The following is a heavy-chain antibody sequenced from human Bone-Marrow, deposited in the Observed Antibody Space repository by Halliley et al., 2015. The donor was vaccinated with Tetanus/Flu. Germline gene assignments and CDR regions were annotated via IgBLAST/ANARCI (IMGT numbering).Heavy chain of an antibody. Sequence: EWLGYISYSGSPNYTPPLTSRVTISLAASKTQFSLKLTSVTAADTAMYYCARLAYIFFDYWGPGALVTVSS. CDR2: ISYSGSP. CDR3: ARLAYIFFDY. D-gene: IGHD4-4*01. J-gene: IGHJ4*02. V-gene: IGHV4-59*12.